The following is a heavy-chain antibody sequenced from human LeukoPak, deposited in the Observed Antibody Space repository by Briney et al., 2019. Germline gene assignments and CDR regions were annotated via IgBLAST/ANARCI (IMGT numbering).Heavy chain of an antibody. CDR2: IYYSGST. J-gene: IGHJ4*02. D-gene: IGHD6-6*01. CDR3: ARVSSIAAIFDY. CDR1: GGSISSYY. Sequence: SETLSLTCTVSGGSISSYYWSWIRQPPGKGLEWIGYIYYSGSTNYNPSLKSRVTISVDTSKNQFSLKLSSVIAADTAVYYCARVSSIAAIFDYWGQGTLVTVSS. V-gene: IGHV4-59*01.